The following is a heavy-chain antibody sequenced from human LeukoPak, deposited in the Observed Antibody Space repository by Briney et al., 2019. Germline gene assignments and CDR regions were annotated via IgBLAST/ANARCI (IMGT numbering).Heavy chain of an antibody. CDR3: ARGDFDY. CDR1: GITVNTNY. Sequence: GGSPRLSCAASGITVNTNYMSWVRQAPGKGLEWVSNVFSDGRTFYADSVKGRFTISRDSSKNSIFLQMNSLRAEDTAVYYCARGDFDYWGQGTLVTVSP. CDR2: VFSDGRT. V-gene: IGHV3-53*01. J-gene: IGHJ4*02.